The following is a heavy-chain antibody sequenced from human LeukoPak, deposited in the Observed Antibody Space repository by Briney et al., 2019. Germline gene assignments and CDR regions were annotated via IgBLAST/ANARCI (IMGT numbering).Heavy chain of an antibody. J-gene: IGHJ6*02. CDR2: IIPILDIT. CDR3: ARDQGLIDPPPYGLDV. D-gene: IGHD3-16*01. Sequence: GSSVKVSCKTSGGTFNSYALTWVRQAPGQGLEWMGRIIPILDITIYAQKFQGRVTITADKSTSTAYIELSSLSSEDTAVYYCARDQGLIDPPPYGLDVWGQGTTVTVSS. V-gene: IGHV1-69*04. CDR1: GGTFNSYA.